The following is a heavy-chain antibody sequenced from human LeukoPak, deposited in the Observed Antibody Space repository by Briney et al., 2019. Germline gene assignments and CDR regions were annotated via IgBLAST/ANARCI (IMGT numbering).Heavy chain of an antibody. J-gene: IGHJ5*02. Sequence: GRSLRLSCAASGFTFSSYAMHWVRQAPGKRLEWVAVISYDGSNKYYADSVKGRFTISRDNSKNTLYLQMNSLRAEDTAVYYCARDRGGWFDPWGQGTLVTVSS. CDR2: ISYDGSNK. V-gene: IGHV3-30-3*01. CDR1: GFTFSSYA. D-gene: IGHD3-16*01. CDR3: ARDRGGWFDP.